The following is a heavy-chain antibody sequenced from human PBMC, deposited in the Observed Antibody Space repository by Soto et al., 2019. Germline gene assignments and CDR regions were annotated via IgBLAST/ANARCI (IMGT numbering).Heavy chain of an antibody. CDR2: VSGNGATT. D-gene: IGHD3-22*01. CDR1: GFTFTSFA. J-gene: IGHJ1*01. CDR3: AKKSYYYDTSGYSEYFQH. V-gene: IGHV3-23*01. Sequence: PGGSLRLSCAASGFTFTSFAMSWVRQAPGKWLEWVAAVSGNGATTHYADSVKGRFTVSRDNSRNTVYLQLNSLRAEDTAVFYCAKKSYYYDTSGYSEYFQHWGQGTLVTVSS.